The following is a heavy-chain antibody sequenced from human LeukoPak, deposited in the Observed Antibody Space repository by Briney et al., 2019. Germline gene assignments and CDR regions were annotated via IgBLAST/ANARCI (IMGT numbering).Heavy chain of an antibody. D-gene: IGHD3-22*01. Sequence: PGGSLRLSCAASGFTFSSYGMHWVRQAPGKGLEWVAVISYDGSNKYYADSVKGRFTISRDNSRNTLYLQMNSLRAEDTAVYYCAGGVDYYDSSGYYFDYWGQGTLVTVSS. J-gene: IGHJ4*02. CDR2: ISYDGSNK. V-gene: IGHV3-30*03. CDR3: AGGVDYYDSSGYYFDY. CDR1: GFTFSSYG.